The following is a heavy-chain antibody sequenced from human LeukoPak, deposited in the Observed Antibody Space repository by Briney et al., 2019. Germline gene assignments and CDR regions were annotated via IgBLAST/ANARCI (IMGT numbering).Heavy chain of an antibody. CDR3: ESYFDWLSNRYS. CDR2: ISGSGVST. D-gene: IGHD3-9*01. Sequence: GGSLRLSCAASGFTFSSYAMSWVRQAPGKALEGVSAISGSGVSTYYADSVKGRFTISRDNSKITLYLQMNSLRAEDTAVYYCESYFDWLSNRYSWGQGTLVTVSS. CDR1: GFTFSSYA. V-gene: IGHV3-23*01. J-gene: IGHJ4*02.